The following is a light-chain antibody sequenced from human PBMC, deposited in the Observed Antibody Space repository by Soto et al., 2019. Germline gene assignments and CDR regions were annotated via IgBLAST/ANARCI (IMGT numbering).Light chain of an antibody. CDR1: SSEVGYYNL. Sequence: QSALTQPASVSGSPGQSITISCTGTSSEVGYYNLVSWYQHHPGKAPKLIIYEVNKRPSGVSNRFSGSKSGNTASLTISGRQAEDEADYHCCSYAGSSTYVFGTGTKLTVL. CDR3: CSYAGSSTYV. CDR2: EVN. J-gene: IGLJ1*01. V-gene: IGLV2-23*02.